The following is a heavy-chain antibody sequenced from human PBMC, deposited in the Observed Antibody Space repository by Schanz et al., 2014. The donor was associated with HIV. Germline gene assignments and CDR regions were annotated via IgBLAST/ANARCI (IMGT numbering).Heavy chain of an antibody. J-gene: IGHJ4*02. CDR3: ARDAEGSWKWGYFDY. CDR2: MSYSSSAM. D-gene: IGHD6-13*01. Sequence: EVQLVESGGGLVQPGGSLRLSCVASGFTLSSYSMNWVRQAPGKGLECVSYMSYSSSAMYYADSVKGRFTVSRDNTKNTLYLQMNSLTPEDTAVYYCARDAEGSWKWGYFDYGGQGILVTVSS. CDR1: GFTLSSYS. V-gene: IGHV3-48*01.